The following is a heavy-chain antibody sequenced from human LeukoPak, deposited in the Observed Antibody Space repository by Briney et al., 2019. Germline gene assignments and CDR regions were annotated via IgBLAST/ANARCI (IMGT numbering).Heavy chain of an antibody. V-gene: IGHV3-23*01. J-gene: IGHJ5*02. CDR3: AKSGVTTMVRGVIIA. CDR1: EFTFTNYA. CDR2: ISGSGVST. Sequence: GGSLRLSCAGSEFTFTNYAMSWVRQAPGKGLEWVSAISGSGVSTYYADSVKGRFTISRDNSKSTLYLQMNSLRAEDTAIYYCAKSGVTTMVRGVIIAWGQGTLATVSS. D-gene: IGHD3-10*01.